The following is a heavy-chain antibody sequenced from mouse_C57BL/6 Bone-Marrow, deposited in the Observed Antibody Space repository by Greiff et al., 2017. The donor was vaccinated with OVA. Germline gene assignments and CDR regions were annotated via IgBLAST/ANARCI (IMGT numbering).Heavy chain of an antibody. CDR3: ARGGSSAQRYIDV. V-gene: IGHV1-52*01. J-gene: IGHJ1*03. CDR1: GYTFTSYW. CDR2: IDPSDSET. Sequence: VQLQQPGAELVRPGSSVKLSCKASGYTFTSYWMHWVKQRPIQGLEWIGNIDPSDSETHYNQKFKDKGTLTVDKSSSTAYMQLSSLTSEDSAVYTGARGGSSAQRYIDVWGTGTTVTVSS. D-gene: IGHD1-1*01.